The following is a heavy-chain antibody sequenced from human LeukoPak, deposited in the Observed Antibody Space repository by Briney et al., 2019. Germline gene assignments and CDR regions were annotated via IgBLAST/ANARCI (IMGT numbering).Heavy chain of an antibody. J-gene: IGHJ3*02. D-gene: IGHD3-16*01. V-gene: IGHV4-59*01. Sequence: SETLSLTCNVSGGSISSYYWSWIRQPPGKGLEWIGYIYYSGSTNYNPSLKSRVTISVDTSKNQFSLKLSSVTAADTAVYYCAREGAPRAFDIWGQGTMVTVSS. CDR2: IYYSGST. CDR1: GGSISSYY. CDR3: AREGAPRAFDI.